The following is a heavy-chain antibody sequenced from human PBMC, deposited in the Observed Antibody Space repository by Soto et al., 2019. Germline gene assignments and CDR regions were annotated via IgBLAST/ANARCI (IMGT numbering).Heavy chain of an antibody. J-gene: IGHJ6*02. D-gene: IGHD2-8*02. CDR1: GFSLSNARMG. Sequence: SGPTLVNPTETLTLTCTVSGFSLSNARMGVSWIRQPPGKALEWLAHIFSNDEKSYSTSLKSRLTISKDTSKSQVVLTMTNMDPVDTATYYCARTEVEYATYYYYYGMDVWGQGTTVTVSS. V-gene: IGHV2-26*01. CDR3: ARTEVEYATYYYYYGMDV. CDR2: IFSNDEK.